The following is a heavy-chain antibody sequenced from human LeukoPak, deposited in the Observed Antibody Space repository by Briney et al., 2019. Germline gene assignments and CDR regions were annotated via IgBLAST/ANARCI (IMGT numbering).Heavy chain of an antibody. CDR3: AKTTTGYSSGRYPAWPIDY. Sequence: GGSLRLSCAASGFTFGSYAMYWVRQAPGKGLEWVSGIFGGGGSAHYADSVKGRFTVSRDNSKNTVYLLMDSLRVEDTAIYYCAKTTTGYSSGRYPAWPIDYWGQGTLVTVSS. CDR1: GFTFGSYA. J-gene: IGHJ4*02. D-gene: IGHD6-19*01. V-gene: IGHV3-23*01. CDR2: IFGGGGSA.